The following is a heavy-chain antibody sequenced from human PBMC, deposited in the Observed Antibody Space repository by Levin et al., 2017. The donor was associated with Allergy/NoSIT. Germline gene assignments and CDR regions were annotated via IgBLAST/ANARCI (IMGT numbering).Heavy chain of an antibody. Sequence: GGSLRLSCVGSGLTFSGYWMHWVRQAPGKGLVWVSRIDNDGTTTDYADSVKGRFIISRDNAKNTLFLQMNSLRAEDTAVYYCARDIGQWLVRPSEYWGQGTLVTVSS. D-gene: IGHD6-19*01. CDR3: ARDIGQWLVRPSEY. J-gene: IGHJ4*02. CDR2: IDNDGTTT. V-gene: IGHV3-74*01. CDR1: GLTFSGYW.